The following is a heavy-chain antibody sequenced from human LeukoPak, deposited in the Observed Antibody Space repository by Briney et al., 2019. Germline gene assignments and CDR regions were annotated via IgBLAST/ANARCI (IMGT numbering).Heavy chain of an antibody. CDR1: GGSVSSGSYY. CDR2: IYNNGST. V-gene: IGHV4-61*01. J-gene: IGHJ1*01. D-gene: IGHD6-19*01. Sequence: PSETLSLTCTVSGGSVSSGSYYWSWIRQPPGKGLEWIGYIYNNGSTNYNPSLKSRVTISVDTSKNQFSLKLSSVTAADTAVYYCARWRSSGWYFQHWGQGTLVTVSS. CDR3: ARWRSSGWYFQH.